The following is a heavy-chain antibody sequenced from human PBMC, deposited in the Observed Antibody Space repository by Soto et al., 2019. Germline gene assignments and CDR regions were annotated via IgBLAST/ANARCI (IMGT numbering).Heavy chain of an antibody. J-gene: IGHJ4*02. CDR2: INHSGST. D-gene: IGHD3-9*01. V-gene: IGHV4-34*01. Sequence: PSETLSLTCAVYGGSFSGYYWSCIRQPPGKGLDWSGEINHSGSTNYNPSLKSRVTISVDTSKNQFSLKLSSVTAADTAVYYCASGGQTIIPKDWGQGTLVTVSS. CDR3: ASGGQTIIPKD. CDR1: GGSFSGYY.